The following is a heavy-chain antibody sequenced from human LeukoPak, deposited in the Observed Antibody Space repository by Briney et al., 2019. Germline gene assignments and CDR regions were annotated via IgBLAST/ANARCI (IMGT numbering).Heavy chain of an antibody. CDR2: IYYSGST. J-gene: IGHJ4*02. CDR1: GGSISSYY. CDR3: ARLGTTGNDY. D-gene: IGHD2/OR15-2a*01. Sequence: PSETLPLTCTVSGGSISSYYWSWIRQPPGKGLEWIGYIYYSGSTNYNPSLKSRVTISVDTSKNQFSLKLSSVTAADTAVYYCARLGTTGNDYWGQGTLVTVSS. V-gene: IGHV4-59*01.